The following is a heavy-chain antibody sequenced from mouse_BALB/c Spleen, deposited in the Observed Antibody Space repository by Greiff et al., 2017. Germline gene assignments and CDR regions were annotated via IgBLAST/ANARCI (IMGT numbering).Heavy chain of an antibody. CDR3: ARLGGYFDV. CDR1: GFAFSSYD. D-gene: IGHD4-1*01. V-gene: IGHV5-12-1*01. J-gene: IGHJ1*01. CDR2: ISSGGGST. Sequence: LVVESGGGLVKPGGSLKLSCAASGFAFSSYDMSWVRQTPEKRLEWVAYISSGGGSTYYPDTVKGRFTISRDNAKNTLYLQMSSLKSEDTAMYYCARLGGYFDVWGAGTTVTVSS.